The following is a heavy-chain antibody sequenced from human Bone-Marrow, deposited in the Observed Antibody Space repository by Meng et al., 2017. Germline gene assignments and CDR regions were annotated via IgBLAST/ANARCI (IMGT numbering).Heavy chain of an antibody. V-gene: IGHV4-39*01. CDR2: IYYTGGT. Sequence: QLQLQESGPGLVKPAETLSLTGTVSGGSFSSSSYYWGWIRQPPGKGLEWIGSIYYTGGTYYNPALKSRVTISLDTSKNQFSLNLSSVTAADTAVYYCARGYCSTTSCYNRYFDYWGLGTLVTVSS. D-gene: IGHD2-2*02. J-gene: IGHJ4*02. CDR3: ARGYCSTTSCYNRYFDY. CDR1: GGSFSSSSYY.